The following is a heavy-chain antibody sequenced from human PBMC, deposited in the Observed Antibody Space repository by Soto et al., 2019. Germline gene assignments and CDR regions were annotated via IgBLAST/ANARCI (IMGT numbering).Heavy chain of an antibody. CDR3: ARDQSGYSYEYYFDY. Sequence: QVQLVESGGGVVQPGRSLRLSCAASGFTFSSYGMHWVRQAPGKGLEWVAVIRYDGSNKYYADSVKGRFTISRDNSKNTLYLQMNSLRAEDTAVYYCARDQSGYSYEYYFDYWGQGTLVTVSS. D-gene: IGHD5-18*01. V-gene: IGHV3-33*01. J-gene: IGHJ4*02. CDR2: IRYDGSNK. CDR1: GFTFSSYG.